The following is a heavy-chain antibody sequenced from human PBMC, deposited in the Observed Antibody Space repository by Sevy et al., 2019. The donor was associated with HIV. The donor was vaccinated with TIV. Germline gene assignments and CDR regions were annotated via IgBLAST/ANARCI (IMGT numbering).Heavy chain of an antibody. CDR1: GFIFGDYG. V-gene: IGHV3-49*04. D-gene: IGHD1-26*01. CDR2: FKSKIHGGTT. CDR3: TRWSGSQSIFDY. J-gene: IGHJ4*02. Sequence: GGSLRLSCTASGFIFGDYGMSWVRQAPGKGLEWIAFFKSKIHGGTTENAASVKGRFTIPRDDSKNIVYLQMSNLKTAETAVYYCTRWSGSQSIFDYWGQGTLVTVSS.